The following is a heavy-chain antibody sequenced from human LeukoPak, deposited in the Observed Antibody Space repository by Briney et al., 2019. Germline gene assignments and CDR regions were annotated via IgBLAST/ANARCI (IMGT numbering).Heavy chain of an antibody. CDR2: IDSDERST. J-gene: IGHJ4*02. CDR3: VRDNSGYDK. Sequence: GGSLRLSCVASGFTFRNAWMHWIRQAPGKGLVWVSRIDSDERSTTYADYVKGRFTISRDNARNTLYLQMNSLSVEYTALYYCVRDNSGYDKWGRGTLVTVSS. V-gene: IGHV3-74*03. CDR1: GFTFRNAW. D-gene: IGHD5-12*01.